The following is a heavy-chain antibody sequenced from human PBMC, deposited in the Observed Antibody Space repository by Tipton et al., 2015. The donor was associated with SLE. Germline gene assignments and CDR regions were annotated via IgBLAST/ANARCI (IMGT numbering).Heavy chain of an antibody. V-gene: IGHV4-39*07. Sequence: TLSLTCTVSGGSISSSSYYWGWIRQPPGKGLEWIGSIYYSGSTYYNPSLKSRVTISVDTSKNQFSLKLSSVTAADTAMYYCARVGGIAARYYYYYMDVWGKGTTVTVSS. CDR1: GGSISSSSYY. D-gene: IGHD6-6*01. CDR3: ARVGGIAARYYYYYMDV. J-gene: IGHJ6*03. CDR2: IYYSGST.